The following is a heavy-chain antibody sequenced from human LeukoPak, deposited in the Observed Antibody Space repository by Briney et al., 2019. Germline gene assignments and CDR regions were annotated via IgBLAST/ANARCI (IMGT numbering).Heavy chain of an antibody. Sequence: GGSLRLSCVVSGFTFSSYAMSWVRQAPGKGLEWVSGISGSGDNTYYADSVKGRFTISRDNSKNTLYVQMNSLGTKDTAAYYCAKGSYYDSSGSFYFDYWGQGTLVTVSS. CDR3: AKGSYYDSSGSFYFDY. CDR1: GFTFSSYA. D-gene: IGHD3-22*01. J-gene: IGHJ4*02. CDR2: ISGSGDNT. V-gene: IGHV3-23*01.